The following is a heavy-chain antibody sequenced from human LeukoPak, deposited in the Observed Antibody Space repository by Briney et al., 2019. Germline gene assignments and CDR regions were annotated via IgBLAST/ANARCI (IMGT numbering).Heavy chain of an antibody. CDR2: MNPNSGNT. Sequence: ASVKVSCKASGGTFSSYAISWVRQAPGQGLEWMGWMNPNSGNTGYAQKFQGRVTMTRNTSISTAYMELSSLRSEDTAVYYCARGISSSWSAYRWFDPWGQGTLVTVSS. CDR1: GGTFSSYA. CDR3: ARGISSSWSAYRWFDP. D-gene: IGHD6-13*01. V-gene: IGHV1-8*02. J-gene: IGHJ5*02.